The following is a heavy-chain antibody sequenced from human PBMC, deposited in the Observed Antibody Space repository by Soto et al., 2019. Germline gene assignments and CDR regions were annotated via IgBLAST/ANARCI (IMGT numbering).Heavy chain of an antibody. CDR2: VYYSGST. D-gene: IGHD4-17*01. J-gene: IGHJ3*02. CDR1: GGSISSYY. CDR3: ARDTVTTSDAAFAI. V-gene: IGHV4-59*01. Sequence: QVQLQESGPGLVKPSETLSLTCTVSGGSISSYYWTWIRQPPGKRLEWIGYVYYSGSTNYNPSLKSRVTISVDMSKNPFSLKLSSVTAADTAVYYCARDTVTTSDAAFAIWGQGTMVTVSS.